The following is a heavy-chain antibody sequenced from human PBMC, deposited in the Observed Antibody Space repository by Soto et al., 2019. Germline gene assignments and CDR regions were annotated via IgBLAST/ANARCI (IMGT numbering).Heavy chain of an antibody. CDR2: ISPYSGYT. CDR3: AREASVLIPAAQPSRFDS. CDR1: GYSFMKYG. J-gene: IGHJ4*02. V-gene: IGHV1-18*01. D-gene: IGHD2-2*01. Sequence: SVKVSCKGFGYSFMKYGINWVRQAPGQGLEWVGWISPYSGYTHSAQKFHGRLTLTTDTAASTAYMELRILGSADTALYYCAREASVLIPAAQPSRFDSWGQGTLVTVSS.